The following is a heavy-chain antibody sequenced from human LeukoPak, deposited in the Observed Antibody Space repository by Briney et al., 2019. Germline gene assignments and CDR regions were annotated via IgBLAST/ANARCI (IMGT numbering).Heavy chain of an antibody. CDR3: ARGYCSSTSCYPFDY. Sequence: ASVKVSCKASGYTFTSYGISWVRQDPGQGLEWMGWISAYNGNTNYAQKLQGRVTMTTDTSTSTAYMELRSLRSDDTAVYYCARGYCSSTSCYPFDYWGQGTLVTVSS. D-gene: IGHD2-2*01. CDR2: ISAYNGNT. CDR1: GYTFTSYG. V-gene: IGHV1-18*01. J-gene: IGHJ4*02.